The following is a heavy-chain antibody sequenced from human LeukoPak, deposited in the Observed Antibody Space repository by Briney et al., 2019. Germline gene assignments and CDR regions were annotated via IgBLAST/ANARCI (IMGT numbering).Heavy chain of an antibody. CDR1: GFTFSSYA. J-gene: IGHJ6*02. Sequence: GGSLRLSCAASGFTFSSYAMHWVRQAPGKGLEWVAVISYDGSNKYYADSVKGRFTISRDNSKNTLYLQMNSLRAEDTAVYYCARDQKRDTIFGVVIHYYYGMDVWGQGTTVTVSS. CDR3: ARDQKRDTIFGVVIHYYYGMDV. CDR2: ISYDGSNK. D-gene: IGHD3-3*01. V-gene: IGHV3-30-3*01.